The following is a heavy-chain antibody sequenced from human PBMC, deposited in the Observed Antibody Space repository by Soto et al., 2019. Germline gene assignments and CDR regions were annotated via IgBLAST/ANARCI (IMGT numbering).Heavy chain of an antibody. CDR3: ARGLYYDSSGYYYGGGFP. CDR1: GYTFTGYY. D-gene: IGHD3-22*01. CDR2: INPNSGGT. V-gene: IGHV1-2*04. Sequence: QVQLVQSGAEVKKPGASVKVSCKASGYTFTGYYMHWVRQAPGQGLEWMGWINPNSGGTNYAQKFQGWVTMTRDTSISTAYMELSSLRSEDTAVYYCARGLYYDSSGYYYGGGFPWGQGTLVTVSS. J-gene: IGHJ5*02.